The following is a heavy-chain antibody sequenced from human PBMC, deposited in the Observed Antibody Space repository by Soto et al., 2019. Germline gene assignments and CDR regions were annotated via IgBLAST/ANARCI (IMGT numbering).Heavy chain of an antibody. CDR2: ISWNSGSI. CDR3: AKANYDYVWGSYRFDY. V-gene: IGHV3-9*01. CDR1: GFNFDDYA. Sequence: GGSLRLSCAASGFNFDDYAMHWVRQAPGKGLEWGSGISWNSGSIGYADSVKGRFTISRDNAKNSLYLQMNSLRAEDTALYYCAKANYDYVWGSYRFDYWGKGTLVNVPS. J-gene: IGHJ4*02. D-gene: IGHD3-16*02.